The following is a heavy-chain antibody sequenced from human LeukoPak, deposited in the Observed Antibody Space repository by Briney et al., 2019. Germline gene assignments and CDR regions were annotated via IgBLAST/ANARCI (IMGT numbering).Heavy chain of an antibody. CDR3: ARGGITIFGVAPPEYKNNRFDP. Sequence: GASVKVSCKASGYTFTSYDINWVRQATGQGLEWMGWMNPNSGNTGYAQKFQGRVTITRNTSISTAYMELSSLRSEDTAVYYCARGGITIFGVAPPEYKNNRFDPWGQGTLVTVSS. J-gene: IGHJ5*02. CDR1: GYTFTSYD. D-gene: IGHD3-3*01. V-gene: IGHV1-8*03. CDR2: MNPNSGNT.